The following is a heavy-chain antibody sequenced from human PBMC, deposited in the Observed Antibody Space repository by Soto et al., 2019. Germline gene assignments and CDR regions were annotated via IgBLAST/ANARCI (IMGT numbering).Heavy chain of an antibody. CDR2: IRSKAYGGTT. J-gene: IGHJ6*03. CDR1: GFTFGDYA. D-gene: IGHD3-3*01. V-gene: IGHV3-49*03. CDR3: TIGHPYDFWSGYYTDYYYYMDV. Sequence: GGSLRLSCTASGFTFGDYAMSWFRQAPGKGLEWVGFIRSKAYGGTTEYAASVKGRFTISRDDSKSIAYLQMNSLKTEDTAVYYCTIGHPYDFWSGYYTDYYYYMDVWGKGTTVTVSS.